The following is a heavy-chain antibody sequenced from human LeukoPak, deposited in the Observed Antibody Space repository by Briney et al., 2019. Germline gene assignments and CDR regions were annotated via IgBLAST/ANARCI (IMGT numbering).Heavy chain of an antibody. D-gene: IGHD1-7*01. CDR2: ISSSGSPT. CDR1: GFTFSDFY. CDR3: ARGVTGTSFDY. Sequence: GGSLRLSCAASGFTFSDFYMSWIRQAPGKGLEWISYISSSGSPTYYADSVKGRFTISRDNAKNSLYLQMNSLRAEDTAVYYCARGVTGTSFDYWGQGTLVTVSS. J-gene: IGHJ4*02. V-gene: IGHV3-11*01.